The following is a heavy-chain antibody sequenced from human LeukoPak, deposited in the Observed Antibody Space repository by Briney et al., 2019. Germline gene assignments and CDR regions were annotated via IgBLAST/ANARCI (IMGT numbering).Heavy chain of an antibody. CDR2: ISAYNGNT. CDR1: GYTFTSYG. J-gene: IGHJ4*02. D-gene: IGHD1-26*01. CDR3: ARDPAVNSGSYEDY. Sequence: ASVKASCKASGYTFTSYGISWVRQAPEQGLEWMGWISAYNGNTNYAQKLQGRVTMTTDTSTSTAYMELRSLRSDDTAVYYCARDPAVNSGSYEDYWGQGTLVTVSS. V-gene: IGHV1-18*01.